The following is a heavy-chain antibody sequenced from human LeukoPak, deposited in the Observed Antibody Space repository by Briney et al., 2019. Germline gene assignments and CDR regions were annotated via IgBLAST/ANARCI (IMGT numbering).Heavy chain of an antibody. V-gene: IGHV3-30*02. Sequence: GGSLRLSCAASGFTFSSYGMHWVRQAPGKGLEWVACIRYDGSNKYSADSVKGRFTISRDNSKNTLYLQMNSLRAEDTAVYYCAKGLRGSGRTAFDIWGQGTMVTVSS. CDR2: IRYDGSNK. CDR1: GFTFSSYG. J-gene: IGHJ3*02. CDR3: AKGLRGSGRTAFDI. D-gene: IGHD3-10*01.